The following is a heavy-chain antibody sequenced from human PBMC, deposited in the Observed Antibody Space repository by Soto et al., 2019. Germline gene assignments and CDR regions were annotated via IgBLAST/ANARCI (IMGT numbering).Heavy chain of an antibody. D-gene: IGHD5-12*01. J-gene: IGHJ4*02. Sequence: PSETLSLTCTVSGGSISSGGYYWSWIRQHPGKGLEWIGYIYYSGGTYYNPSLKSRVTISVDTSKNQFSLKLSSVTAADTAVYYCARTVEMATIGRNDYWGQGTLVTVSS. CDR3: ARTVEMATIGRNDY. CDR2: IYYSGGT. CDR1: GGSISSGGYY. V-gene: IGHV4-31*03.